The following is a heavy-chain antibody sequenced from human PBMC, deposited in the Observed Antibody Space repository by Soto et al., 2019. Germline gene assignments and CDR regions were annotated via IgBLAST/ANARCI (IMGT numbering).Heavy chain of an antibody. V-gene: IGHV4-30-2*01. CDR3: ARVNWNYEMDYYGMDV. Sequence: SETLSLSCAVSGGSISSGGYSWGWIRQPPGQGLEWIGYIYHSASTYYNPSLKCRITISVCRSKNQFPLNLSYVTATDTAVYYCARVNWNYEMDYYGMDVWGQGTTVTVSS. CDR2: IYHSAST. D-gene: IGHD1-7*01. J-gene: IGHJ6*02. CDR1: GGSISSGGYS.